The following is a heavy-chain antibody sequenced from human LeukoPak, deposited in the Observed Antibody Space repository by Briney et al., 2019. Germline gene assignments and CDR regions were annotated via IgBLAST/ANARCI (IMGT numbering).Heavy chain of an antibody. CDR3: ARGLAYCGGDCYADY. CDR2: INSDGSST. J-gene: IGHJ4*02. Sequence: GGSLRLSCAASGFTFSSYWMHWVRQAPGKGLVWVSRINSDGSSTSYADSVKGRFTISRDNAKNTLYLQMNSLRAEDTAVYYCARGLAYCGGDCYADYWGQGTLVTVSS. CDR1: GFTFSSYW. V-gene: IGHV3-74*01. D-gene: IGHD2-21*02.